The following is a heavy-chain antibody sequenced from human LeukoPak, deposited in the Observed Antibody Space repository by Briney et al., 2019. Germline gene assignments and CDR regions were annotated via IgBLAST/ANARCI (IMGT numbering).Heavy chain of an antibody. CDR2: MYYSGST. Sequence: PSETLSLTCTISGGSISSGDYYWSWIRQPPGKGLEWIGYMYYSGSTFYIPSLKSRVTISVDTSKNQFSLKLSSVTAADTAVYYCARTYYYDSSGSTDDAFDIWGQGTMVTVSS. J-gene: IGHJ3*02. V-gene: IGHV4-30-4*01. CDR3: ARTYYYDSSGSTDDAFDI. D-gene: IGHD3-22*01. CDR1: GGSISSGDYY.